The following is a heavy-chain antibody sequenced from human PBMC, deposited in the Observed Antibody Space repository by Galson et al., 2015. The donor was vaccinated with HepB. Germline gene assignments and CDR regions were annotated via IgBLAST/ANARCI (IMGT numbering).Heavy chain of an antibody. CDR2: INPNSGGT. CDR3: ARSHKKYYDTYHYGLDV. J-gene: IGHJ6*02. Sequence: SVKVSCKASGYIFTGYYIHWVRQAPGQGLEWMGWINPNSGGTHYAQKFQGRVTMARDTSINTASMEVRSLTSDDTAVYYCARSHKKYYDTYHYGLDVWGQGTTVTVSS. CDR1: GYIFTGYY. V-gene: IGHV1-2*02. D-gene: IGHD3-16*01.